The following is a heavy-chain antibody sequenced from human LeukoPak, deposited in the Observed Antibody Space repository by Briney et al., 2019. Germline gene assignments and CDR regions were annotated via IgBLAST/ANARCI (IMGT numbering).Heavy chain of an antibody. Sequence: PGGSLRLSCAASAFTFNTYWMTWVRQAPGKGLEWVASINEDGSEKHYVDSVKGRFTISRDNAKNSLYLQMNSLRAEDTAVYYCARSVVAATETFDYWGQGTLVTVSS. CDR2: INEDGSEK. CDR1: AFTFNTYW. J-gene: IGHJ4*02. D-gene: IGHD2-15*01. V-gene: IGHV3-7*01. CDR3: ARSVVAATETFDY.